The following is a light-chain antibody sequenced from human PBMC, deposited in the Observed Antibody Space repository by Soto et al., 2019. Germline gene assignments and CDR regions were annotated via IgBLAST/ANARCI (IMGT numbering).Light chain of an antibody. J-gene: IGKJ2*01. Sequence: DVVLTQTPLSSPVTLGQPASISCRSSQSLEHSDGNTYLSWLHQRPGQPPRLLIYKVSNRFSGVHDRFSGSGAGTDFNLKISGVEAEDVGIYYCMQATQYKPYTFGQGTKLEIK. CDR1: QSLEHSDGNTY. V-gene: IGKV2-24*01. CDR3: MQATQYKPYT. CDR2: KVS.